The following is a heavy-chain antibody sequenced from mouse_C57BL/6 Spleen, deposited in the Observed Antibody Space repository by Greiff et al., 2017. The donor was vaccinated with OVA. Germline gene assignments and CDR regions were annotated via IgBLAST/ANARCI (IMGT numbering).Heavy chain of an antibody. J-gene: IGHJ4*01. CDR1: GYTFTSYW. CDR2: IDPNGGGT. Sequence: QVQLQQPGAELVKPGASVKLSCKASGYTFTSYWMPWVKQRPGRGLDWIGRIDPNGGGTKYNEKFKGKATLTVDKPSSTAYMQLSSLTSEDSAVYYCARVTTGVAHAMDYWGQGTSVTVSS. CDR3: ARVTTGVAHAMDY. D-gene: IGHD1-1*01. V-gene: IGHV1-72*01.